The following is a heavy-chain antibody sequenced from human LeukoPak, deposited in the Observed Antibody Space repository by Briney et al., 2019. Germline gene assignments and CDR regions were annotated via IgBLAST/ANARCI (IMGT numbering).Heavy chain of an antibody. D-gene: IGHD3-10*01. CDR2: IGAYNGNT. J-gene: IGHJ5*02. CDR1: GYTFTSYG. CDR3: ARDGSPYYYGSGSYNWFDP. Sequence: GASVKVSCKASGYTFTSYGISWVRQAPGQGLEWMGWIGAYNGNTNYAQKLQGRVTMTTDTSTSTAYMELRSLRSDDTAVYYCARDGSPYYYGSGSYNWFDPWGQGTLVTVSS. V-gene: IGHV1-18*04.